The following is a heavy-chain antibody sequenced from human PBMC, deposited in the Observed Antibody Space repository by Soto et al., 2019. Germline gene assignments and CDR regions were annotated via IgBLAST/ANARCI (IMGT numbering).Heavy chain of an antibody. CDR1: GFTFSSYS. V-gene: IGHV3-21*01. D-gene: IGHD6-19*01. CDR2: ISSSSSYI. CDR3: ARGRNEGQWLVDYYYYYGMDV. Sequence: GGSLRLSCAASGFTFSSYSMNWVRQAPGKGLEWVSSISSSSSYIYYADSVKGRFTISRDNAKNSLYLQMNSLRAEDTAVYYCARGRNEGQWLVDYYYYYGMDVWGQGTTVTVSS. J-gene: IGHJ6*02.